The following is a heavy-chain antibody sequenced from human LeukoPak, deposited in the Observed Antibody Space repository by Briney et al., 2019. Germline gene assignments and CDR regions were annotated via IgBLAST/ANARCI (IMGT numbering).Heavy chain of an antibody. CDR3: ARARYADGFAHFDY. Sequence: SVTVSFTASGYTFTIYAMHWVRQAPGQGLEWMGFINPSDGTNYPHKFQGRVAITRDPSITTAHMDLSRLTSDETAVYSCARARYADGFAHFDYWGEGALVTVSS. V-gene: IGHV1-2*02. CDR1: GYTFTIYA. J-gene: IGHJ4*02. D-gene: IGHD3-10*01. CDR2: INPSDGT.